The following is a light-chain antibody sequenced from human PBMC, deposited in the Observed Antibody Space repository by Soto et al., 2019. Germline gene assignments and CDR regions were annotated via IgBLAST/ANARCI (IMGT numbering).Light chain of an antibody. CDR3: QHYNNWPRT. CDR2: GVS. Sequence: EIVMTQSPATLSVSPGERATLSCRASQSVSSNLAWYQQKPGQAPRLLIYGVSTRATGIPARFSGSGSGTEFPLTISSLQSEDFAVYYCQHYNNWPRTFGQGTKVEIK. CDR1: QSVSSN. J-gene: IGKJ1*01. V-gene: IGKV3-15*01.